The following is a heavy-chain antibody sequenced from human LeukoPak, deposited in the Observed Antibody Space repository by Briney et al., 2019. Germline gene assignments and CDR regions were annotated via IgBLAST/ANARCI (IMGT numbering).Heavy chain of an antibody. CDR1: GYSFSSGYY. J-gene: IGHJ4*02. CDR3: ARRARDCGRISCYHHY. V-gene: IGHV4-38-2*02. D-gene: IGHD2-2*01. CDR2: IYHTGST. Sequence: SETLSLTCTVSGYSFSSGYYWGWTRQPPGKGLDWNGSIYHTGSTYYIPSLKSRVTISVDTSKNQFSLKLNSVTAADTTVYYVARRARDCGRISCYHHYWGQGTLVTVSS.